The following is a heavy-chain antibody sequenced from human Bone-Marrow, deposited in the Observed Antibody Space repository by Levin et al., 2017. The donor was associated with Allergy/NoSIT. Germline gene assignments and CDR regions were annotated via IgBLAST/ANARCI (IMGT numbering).Heavy chain of an antibody. J-gene: IGHJ2*01. V-gene: IGHV4-39*01. D-gene: IGHD3-10*01. CDR3: ARARLLWFGESNWYFDL. CDR1: GGSISSSSYY. Sequence: SETLSLTCTVSGGSISSSSYYWGWIRQPPGKGLEWIGSIYYSGSTYYNPSLKSRVTISVDTSKNQFSLKLSSVTAADTAVYYCARARLLWFGESNWYFDLWGRGTLVTVSS. CDR2: IYYSGST.